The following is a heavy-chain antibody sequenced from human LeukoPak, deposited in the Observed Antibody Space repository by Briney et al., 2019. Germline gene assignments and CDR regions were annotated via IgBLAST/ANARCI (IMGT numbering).Heavy chain of an antibody. CDR1: GYTFTGYY. V-gene: IGHV1-2*02. D-gene: IGHD3-22*01. CDR2: INPNSGGT. J-gene: IGHJ4*02. Sequence: GASVKVFCKASGYTFTGYYMLGVRRAPGQGREEMVWINPNSGGTNYAQKFKGRVTMTRDTSISTAYMELSRLRSDDTAVYYCAREDYYDSSGYFPLFDYWGQGTLVTVSS. CDR3: AREDYYDSSGYFPLFDY.